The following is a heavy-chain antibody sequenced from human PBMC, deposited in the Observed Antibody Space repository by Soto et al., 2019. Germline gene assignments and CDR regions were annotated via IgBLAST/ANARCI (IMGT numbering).Heavy chain of an antibody. CDR1: GGSFSGYY. CDR2: INHSGST. CDR3: ARGNYRDIVVVVAATVRWFAP. V-gene: IGHV4-34*01. Sequence: QVQLQQWGAGLLKPSETLSLTCAVYGGSFSGYYWSWIRQPPGKGLEWIGEINHSGSTNYNPSLNSRVAISVDTSKNQFSLKRSSVTAADTDVYYCARGNYRDIVVVVAATVRWFAPWGQGTLVTVSS. J-gene: IGHJ5*02. D-gene: IGHD2-15*01.